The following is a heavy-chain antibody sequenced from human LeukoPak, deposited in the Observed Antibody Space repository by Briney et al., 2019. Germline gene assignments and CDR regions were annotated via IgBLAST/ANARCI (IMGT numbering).Heavy chain of an antibody. Sequence: SETLSLTCAVSGGSISSSGYSWSWLRQPPGKGLEWIGSIYYSGSTHYNPSLKSRVTISVDTSKNQFSLKLSSVTAADTAVYYCARQDSSGYRWGQDELLDWFDPWGQGTLVTVSS. CDR3: ARQDSSGYRWGQDELLDWFDP. CDR1: GGSISSSGYS. J-gene: IGHJ5*02. V-gene: IGHV4-30-2*03. D-gene: IGHD3-22*01. CDR2: IYYSGST.